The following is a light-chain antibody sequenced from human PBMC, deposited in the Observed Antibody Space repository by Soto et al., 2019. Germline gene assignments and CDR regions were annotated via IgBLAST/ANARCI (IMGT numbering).Light chain of an antibody. CDR2: SNN. J-gene: IGLJ1*01. CDR1: SSNIGTNL. Sequence: QSVLTQPPSASGSPGHRVTISCSGSSSNIGTNLVSWYQQLPGTAPQVFIYSNNQRPSGVPDRFSGSKSGTSASPAISGLQSEDEAEYYCVTWDDSLASYVFGAGTKVTVL. V-gene: IGLV1-44*01. CDR3: VTWDDSLASYV.